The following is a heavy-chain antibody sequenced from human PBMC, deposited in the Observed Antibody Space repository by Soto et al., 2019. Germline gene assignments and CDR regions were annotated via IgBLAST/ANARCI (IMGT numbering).Heavy chain of an antibody. J-gene: IGHJ4*02. Sequence: ASVTVSCMASGYTFTSYYMHWVRQAPGQGLEWMGIINPSGGSTSYAQKFQGRVTMTRDTSTSTVYMELSSLRSEDTAVYYCARSTAMVTADYWGQGTLVTVS. V-gene: IGHV1-46*01. CDR1: GYTFTSYY. CDR2: INPSGGST. D-gene: IGHD5-18*01. CDR3: ARSTAMVTADY.